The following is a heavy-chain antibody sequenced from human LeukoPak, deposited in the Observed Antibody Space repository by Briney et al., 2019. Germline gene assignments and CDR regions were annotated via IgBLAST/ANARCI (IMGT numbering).Heavy chain of an antibody. V-gene: IGHV3-74*01. J-gene: IGHJ6*03. CDR1: GFTFSNYW. CDR2: VNFDGTTT. CDR3: VRGAARAYYMDV. Sequence: PGGSLRLSCAASGFTFSNYWLHWVRQPPGRGRVWVSRVNFDGTTTNYADSVKGRLTISRDNTKTTLYLQMDSLRAEDTAVYYCVRGAARAYYMDVWGKGTTVTVSS. D-gene: IGHD6-6*01.